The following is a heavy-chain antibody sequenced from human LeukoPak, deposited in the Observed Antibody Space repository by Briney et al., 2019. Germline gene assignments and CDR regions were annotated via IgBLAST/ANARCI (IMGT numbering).Heavy chain of an antibody. CDR2: LSLEGTNK. D-gene: IGHD1-26*01. CDR3: ARGGNVRGGRFDY. V-gene: IGHV3-30*04. J-gene: IGHJ4*02. Sequence: GALRLSCEGSGFSFNKYALDWFRQAPGKGLGWLAVLSLEGTNKDHADYVKGRFNGPRDKSKNTLYLEMSSLTSEDTAIYYCARGGNVRGGRFDYWGQGTRVTVSS. CDR1: GFSFNKYA.